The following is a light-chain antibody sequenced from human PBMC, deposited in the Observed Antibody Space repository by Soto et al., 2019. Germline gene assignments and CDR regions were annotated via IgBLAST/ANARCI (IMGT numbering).Light chain of an antibody. CDR1: SGSIASTY. CDR3: HSYDNRSVV. CDR2: EAN. V-gene: IGLV6-57*04. J-gene: IGLJ2*01. Sequence: NFMLAQPHSVSDSPGERVTISCTRSSGSIASTYLQWYLQRPGSAPTPVIYEANQRPSGVPDRFSGSIDSSYNSASLTIAELRTEDEADYYSHSYDNRSVVFGGGTELTVL.